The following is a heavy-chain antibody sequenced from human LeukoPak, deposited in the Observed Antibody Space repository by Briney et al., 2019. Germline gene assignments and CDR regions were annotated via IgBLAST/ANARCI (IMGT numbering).Heavy chain of an antibody. D-gene: IGHD1-20*01. CDR2: IYTSGST. J-gene: IGHJ4*02. CDR1: GGSISSGSYY. V-gene: IGHV4-61*02. CDR3: ARDDNWNYDY. Sequence: SQTLSLTCTVSGGSISSGSYYWSWIRQPAGKGLEWIGRIYTSGSTNYNPSLKSRVTISVDTSKNQFSLKLSPVTAADTAVYYCARDDNWNYDYWGQGTLVTVSS.